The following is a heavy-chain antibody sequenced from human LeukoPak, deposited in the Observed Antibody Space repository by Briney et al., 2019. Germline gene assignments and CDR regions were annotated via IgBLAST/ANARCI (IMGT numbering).Heavy chain of an antibody. J-gene: IGHJ4*02. V-gene: IGHV3-21*01. CDR1: GFTFSSYS. CDR2: ISSSSSYI. Sequence: GGSLRLSCAASGFTFSSYSMNWVRQAPGKGLEWVSSISSSSSYIYYADSVKGRFTISRDNAKNSLYLQMNSLRADDTAVYYCARVTGELGFDYWGQGTLVTVSS. D-gene: IGHD1-26*01. CDR3: ARVTGELGFDY.